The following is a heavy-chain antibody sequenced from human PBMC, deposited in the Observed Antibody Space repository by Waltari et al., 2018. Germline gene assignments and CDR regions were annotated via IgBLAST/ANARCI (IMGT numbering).Heavy chain of an antibody. D-gene: IGHD2-15*01. V-gene: IGHV3-74*01. J-gene: IGHJ4*02. CDR2: IKTDGSPA. Sequence: VQLVESGGASAQPGGSLRLSCVGSGLTCRSLWMHLGPQVPGKGRSWVSRIKTDGSPADYVDSVKGRFTISRDNADNTRYLQMNSLRAEDTAVYYCARGGSGGTYGLFDYWGQGTLVTVSS. CDR3: ARGGSGGTYGLFDY. CDR1: GLTCRSLW.